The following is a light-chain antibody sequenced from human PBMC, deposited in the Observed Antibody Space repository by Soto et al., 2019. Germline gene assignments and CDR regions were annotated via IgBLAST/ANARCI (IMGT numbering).Light chain of an antibody. V-gene: IGLV1-44*01. J-gene: IGLJ3*02. CDR2: SDN. Sequence: QSVLTQPPSASGTPGQRVTISCSGSNSNVGSNSVNWYQQLPGMAPKLLPYSDNQRPSGVPDRFSGSKSGSSASLAISGLQSEDEADYHCSTWDDNLSTWLFGGGTKLTVL. CDR1: NSNVGSNS. CDR3: STWDDNLSTWL.